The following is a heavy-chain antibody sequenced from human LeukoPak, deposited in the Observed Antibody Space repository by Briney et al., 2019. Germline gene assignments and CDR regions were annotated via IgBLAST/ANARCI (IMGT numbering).Heavy chain of an antibody. CDR3: ARDPGGTMVPEEGDAFDI. D-gene: IGHD3-10*01. CDR2: ISSSSSYI. J-gene: IGHJ3*02. Sequence: GGSLRLSCAASGFTFSSYAMTWVRQAPGKGLEWVSSISSSSSYIYYADSVKGRFTISRDNAKNSLYLQMNSLRAEDTAVYYCARDPGGTMVPEEGDAFDIWGQGTMVTVSS. CDR1: GFTFSSYA. V-gene: IGHV3-21*01.